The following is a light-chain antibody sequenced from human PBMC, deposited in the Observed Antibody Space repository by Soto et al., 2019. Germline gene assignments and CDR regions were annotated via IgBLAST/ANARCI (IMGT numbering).Light chain of an antibody. J-gene: IGLJ2*01. CDR3: QTWGSGIVV. CDR1: SGHSTNA. V-gene: IGLV4-69*01. Sequence: QPVLTQSPSASASLGASVRLTCTLTSGHSTNAIAWYRQQPEKGPRYLMNLKADGSHVTGDGIPDRFSGSSSGADRYLTISSLQSDDEAVYYCQTWGSGIVVFGGGTKLTVL. CDR2: LKADGSH.